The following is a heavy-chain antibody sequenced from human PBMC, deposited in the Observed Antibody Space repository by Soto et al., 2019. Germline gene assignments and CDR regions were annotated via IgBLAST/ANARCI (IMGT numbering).Heavy chain of an antibody. D-gene: IGHD1-1*01. Sequence: HVQLQESGPGLVKPSETLSLTCTVSGDFSSAYYWSWIRQSPGKGLEWLGYIFFSGNTKYNPSLKTRLTLALDASKKQFALKMSAVTAADTGGYSCAREGGGYRFDYWRQGNLVTVSS. CDR1: GDFSSAYY. J-gene: IGHJ4*02. CDR2: IFFSGNT. CDR3: AREGGGYRFDY. V-gene: IGHV4-59*01.